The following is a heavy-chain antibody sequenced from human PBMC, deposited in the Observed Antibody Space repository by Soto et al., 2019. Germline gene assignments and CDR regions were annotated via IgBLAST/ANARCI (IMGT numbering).Heavy chain of an antibody. CDR3: AKVFRKVVVVAASFDD. CDR1: GFTFSSYA. V-gene: IGHV3-23*01. D-gene: IGHD2-15*01. CDR2: ISGSGGST. J-gene: IGHJ4*02. Sequence: GGSLRLSCAASGFTFSSYAMSWVRQAPGKGLEWVSAISGSGGSTYYADSVKGRFTISRDNSKNTLYLQMNSLRAEDTAVYYCAKVFRKVVVVAASFDDWGQGTRVTVSS.